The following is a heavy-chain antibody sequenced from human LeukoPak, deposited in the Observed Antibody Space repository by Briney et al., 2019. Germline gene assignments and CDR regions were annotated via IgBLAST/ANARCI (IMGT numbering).Heavy chain of an antibody. CDR3: ARDLGGSSKPDY. CDR1: GFTFSSYS. Sequence: GGSLRLSCAASGFTFSSYSMNWVRQAPGKGLEWVSYISSSGSPIYYADSVKGRLTTSRDSAKNSLDLQMNSLRVEDTAVYYCARDLGGSSKPDYWGQGTLVTVSS. J-gene: IGHJ4*02. CDR2: ISSSGSPI. V-gene: IGHV3-48*04. D-gene: IGHD1-26*01.